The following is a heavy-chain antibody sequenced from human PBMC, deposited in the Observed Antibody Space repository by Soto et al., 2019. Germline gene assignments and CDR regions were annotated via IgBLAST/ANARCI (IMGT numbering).Heavy chain of an antibody. CDR2: ISTYNGNT. V-gene: IGHV1-18*01. CDR3: ARGPTDYYDNSGDYFLDY. CDR1: GYTFTTYG. J-gene: IGHJ4*02. D-gene: IGHD3-22*01. Sequence: ASVTVSCTASGYTFTTYGMSWVRQAPGQGLDWMGWISTYNGNTKYAERLQGRVTMTTDTTTSTAYMELRSLRSDDTAVYYCARGPTDYYDNSGDYFLDYWGQGTLVTVSS.